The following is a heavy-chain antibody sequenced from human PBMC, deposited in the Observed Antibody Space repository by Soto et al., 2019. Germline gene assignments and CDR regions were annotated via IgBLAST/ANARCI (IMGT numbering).Heavy chain of an antibody. CDR1: GYTFTSYG. J-gene: IGHJ6*02. D-gene: IGHD3-10*01. CDR3: ARGRGGDTVWFGELLKPYYYYGMDV. V-gene: IGHV1-18*04. Sequence: ASVKVSCKASGYTFTSYGISWVRQAPGQGLEWMGWISAYNGNTNYAQKLQGRVTMTTDTSTSTAYMELRSLRSDDTAVYYCARGRGGDTVWFGELLKPYYYYGMDVWGQGTTVTVSS. CDR2: ISAYNGNT.